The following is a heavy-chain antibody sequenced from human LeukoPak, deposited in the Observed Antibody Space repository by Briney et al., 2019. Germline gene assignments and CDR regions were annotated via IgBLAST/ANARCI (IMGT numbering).Heavy chain of an antibody. Sequence: GGSLRLSCAASGFTFSSYAMSWVRQAPGKGLEWVSAISGSGGSTYYADSVKGRFTISRDNSKNTLYLQMNSLRAEDTAVYYCAKRIALGITIFGVVIPGSWGQGTLVTVSS. V-gene: IGHV3-23*01. CDR3: AKRIALGITIFGVVIPGS. J-gene: IGHJ5*02. CDR1: GFTFSSYA. D-gene: IGHD3-3*01. CDR2: ISGSGGST.